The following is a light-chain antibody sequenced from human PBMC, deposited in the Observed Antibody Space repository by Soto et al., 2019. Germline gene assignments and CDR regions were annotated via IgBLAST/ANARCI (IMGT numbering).Light chain of an antibody. CDR1: QDISRY. CDR3: QQYDNLPALT. V-gene: IGKV1-33*01. J-gene: IGKJ4*01. Sequence: DIQMTQSPSSLSASVGDRVTTACQASQDISRYLNWYQFRPGQAPKLLIYDASNLETGVPSRFRGSGSGTHFPLTIISLQPEDVATYYCQQYDNLPALTFGGGTKVQIK. CDR2: DAS.